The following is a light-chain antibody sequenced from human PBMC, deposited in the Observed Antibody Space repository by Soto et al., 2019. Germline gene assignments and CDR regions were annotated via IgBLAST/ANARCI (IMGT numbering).Light chain of an antibody. CDR1: QSIRNNY. J-gene: IGKJ1*01. V-gene: IGKV3-20*01. Sequence: EIVLTQSPGTLSLSPGERATPSCRASQSIRNNYLAWYQQKRGQAPRLIIFETYRRETGIPDLFSCSGAGIECTRTISRLESEDFAVAVCQQYGGSPRTFGPGTKVDIK. CDR2: ETY. CDR3: QQYGGSPRT.